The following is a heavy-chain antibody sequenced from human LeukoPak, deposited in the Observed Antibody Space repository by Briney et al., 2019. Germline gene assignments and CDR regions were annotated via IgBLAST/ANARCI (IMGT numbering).Heavy chain of an antibody. CDR1: GITLSNYG. J-gene: IGHJ4*02. CDR3: ARRGVVIRVFLVGFHKETYYFDS. V-gene: IGHV3-23*01. D-gene: IGHD3-10*01. Sequence: GGSLRLSCAVSGITLSNYGMSWVRLAPGKGLEWVAGISGSGGSTSYADSVKGRFTISRDNAKNTLFLQMNSLRAEDTAVYFCARRGVVIRVFLVGFHKETYYFDSWGQGALVTVSS. CDR2: ISGSGGST.